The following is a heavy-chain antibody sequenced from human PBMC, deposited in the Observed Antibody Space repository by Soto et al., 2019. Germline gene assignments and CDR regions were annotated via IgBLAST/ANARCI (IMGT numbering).Heavy chain of an antibody. V-gene: IGHV3-23*01. Sequence: GGSLRLSCAASGFTFSSYGMSWVRQAPGKGLEWVSAISGSGGSTYYADSVKGRFTISRDNAKNTLYLQMNSLRAEETAVYYCARDRVAAASDYWGQGTLVTVSS. J-gene: IGHJ4*02. CDR2: ISGSGGST. CDR1: GFTFSSYG. D-gene: IGHD6-13*01. CDR3: ARDRVAAASDY.